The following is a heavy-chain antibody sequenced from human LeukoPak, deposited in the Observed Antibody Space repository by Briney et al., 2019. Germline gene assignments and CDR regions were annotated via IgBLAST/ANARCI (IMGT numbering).Heavy chain of an antibody. CDR1: GGTFSSYA. J-gene: IGHJ5*02. CDR2: IIPILGIA. Sequence: SVKVSCKASGGTFSSYAISWVRQAPGQGLEWMGRIIPILGIANYAQKFQGRVTITADKSTSTAYMELSSLRSEDTAVYYCARVSWGVVMNTNLGWFDPWGQGTLVTVSS. V-gene: IGHV1-69*04. CDR3: ARVSWGVVMNTNLGWFDP. D-gene: IGHD3-3*01.